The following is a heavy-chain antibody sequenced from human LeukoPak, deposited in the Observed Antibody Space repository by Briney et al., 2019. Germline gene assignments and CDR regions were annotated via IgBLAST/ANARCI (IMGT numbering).Heavy chain of an antibody. Sequence: SETLSLTCTVSGGSISSYYWSWIRQPPGKGLEWIGYIYYSVSTNYNPSLKSRVTISVDTSKNQFSLKLSSVTAADTAVYYCARARGSSWYGRDYYYYMDVWGKGTTVTVSS. CDR2: IYYSVST. V-gene: IGHV4-59*01. J-gene: IGHJ6*03. CDR3: ARARGSSWYGRDYYYYMDV. D-gene: IGHD6-13*01. CDR1: GGSISSYY.